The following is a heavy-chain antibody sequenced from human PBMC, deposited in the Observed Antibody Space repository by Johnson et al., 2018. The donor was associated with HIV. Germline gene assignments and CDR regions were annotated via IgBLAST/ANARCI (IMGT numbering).Heavy chain of an antibody. CDR2: IWYDGSNK. V-gene: IGHV3-33*01. J-gene: IGHJ3*02. CDR1: GFTFSSYG. D-gene: IGHD1-26*01. CDR3: ARGDVGAFDI. Sequence: QVQLVESGGGVVQPGRSLRLSCAASGFTFSSYGMHWVRQAPGKGLEWVAVIWYDGSNKYYADSVKGRFTISRDNSKNTLYLQLNSLRADDTAVYYCARGDVGAFDIWGQGTMVTVSS.